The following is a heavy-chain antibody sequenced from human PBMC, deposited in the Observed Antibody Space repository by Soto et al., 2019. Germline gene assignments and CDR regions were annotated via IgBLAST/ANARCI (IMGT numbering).Heavy chain of an antibody. J-gene: IGHJ4*02. Sequence: PGGSLRLSCAAYGSTFSSYWMSWVRQAPGKGPEWVANINKDGTEKHYVDSVRGRFTISRDNAKSSLYLQMNTLRVEDTAVYYCTRDAGGSGWYFWGQAVLVTVSS. CDR1: GSTFSSYW. D-gene: IGHD6-19*01. V-gene: IGHV3-7*05. CDR2: INKDGTEK. CDR3: TRDAGGSGWYF.